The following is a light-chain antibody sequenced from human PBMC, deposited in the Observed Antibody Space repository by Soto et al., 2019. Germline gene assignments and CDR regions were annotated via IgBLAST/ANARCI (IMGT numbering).Light chain of an antibody. J-gene: IGLJ1*01. V-gene: IGLV2-18*02. Sequence: QSVLTQPPSVSGSPGQSVTISCTGTSSDVGSYNRVSWYQQPPGTAPKLMIYEVSSRPSGVPDRFSGSKSGNTASLTISGLQAEDEADYYCSSYTSSSPHVFGTGTKVTVL. CDR3: SSYTSSSPHV. CDR2: EVS. CDR1: SSDVGSYNR.